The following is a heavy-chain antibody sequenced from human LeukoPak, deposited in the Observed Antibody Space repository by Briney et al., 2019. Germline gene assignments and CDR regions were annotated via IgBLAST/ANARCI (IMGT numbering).Heavy chain of an antibody. D-gene: IGHD2-15*01. CDR3: AKGGLQYYYYGMDV. J-gene: IGHJ6*02. CDR2: ISGSGGST. CDR1: GFAFSSYA. Sequence: GGSLRLSCAASGFAFSSYAMSWVRQAPGKGLEWVSAISGSGGSTYYADSVKGRFTISRDNSKNTLYLQMNSLRAEDTAVYYCAKGGLQYYYYGMDVWGQGTTGTVSS. V-gene: IGHV3-23*01.